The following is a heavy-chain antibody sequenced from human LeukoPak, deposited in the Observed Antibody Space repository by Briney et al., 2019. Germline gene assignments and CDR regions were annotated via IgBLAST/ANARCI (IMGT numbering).Heavy chain of an antibody. J-gene: IGHJ4*02. Sequence: SETLSLTCTVSGGSISSYYWSWIRQPPGKGLEWIGYIYYSGSTNYNPSLKSRVTISVDTSKNQFSLKLSSVTAVDTAVYYCARGPLSYYDSSGYIDYWGQGTLVTVSS. D-gene: IGHD3-22*01. CDR3: ARGPLSYYDSSGYIDY. CDR2: IYYSGST. V-gene: IGHV4-59*01. CDR1: GGSISSYY.